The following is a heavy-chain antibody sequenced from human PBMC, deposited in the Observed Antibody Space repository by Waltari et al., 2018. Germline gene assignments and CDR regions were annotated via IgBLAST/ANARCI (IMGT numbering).Heavy chain of an antibody. Sequence: QITLKESGPTLVKPTQTLTLTCTFSGFSLSTSGVGVGWIRPPPGQALEWLALIYWNDDKRYSPSLKSRLTITKDTSKNQVVLTMTNMDPVDTATYYCALGLGSYSLRYFDLWGRGTLVTVSS. V-gene: IGHV2-5*01. CDR2: IYWNDDK. CDR1: GFSLSTSGVG. D-gene: IGHD1-26*01. J-gene: IGHJ2*01. CDR3: ALGLGSYSLRYFDL.